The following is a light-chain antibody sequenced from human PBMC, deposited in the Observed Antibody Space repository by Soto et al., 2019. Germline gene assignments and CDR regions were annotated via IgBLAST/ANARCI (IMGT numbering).Light chain of an antibody. CDR3: CPYAGSYTSWV. Sequence: QSALTQPASVSESPGQSITISCTGSSSDVAVSSYVSWYRQHPGKAPELIIYDVSKRPSGVPDRFSGSKSGNTAYLTISGLQAEDEADYYCCPYAGSYTSWVFGGGTKLTVL. CDR2: DVS. J-gene: IGLJ3*02. CDR1: SSDVAVSSY. V-gene: IGLV2-11*01.